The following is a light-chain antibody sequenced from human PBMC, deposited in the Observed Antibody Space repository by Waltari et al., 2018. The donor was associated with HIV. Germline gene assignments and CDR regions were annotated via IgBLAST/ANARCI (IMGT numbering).Light chain of an antibody. J-gene: IGLJ3*02. V-gene: IGLV1-44*01. CDR1: RSNIPRNT. Sequence: QSVLTQPPSASGTPGQRVTIPWSGSRSNIPRNTVNWYQQLPGTAPKLPIYSNNQRPSGIPDRFSGSKSGTSASLAISGLQSEDEADYYCAAWDDNMNGWVFGGGTKLTVL. CDR2: SNN. CDR3: AAWDDNMNGWV.